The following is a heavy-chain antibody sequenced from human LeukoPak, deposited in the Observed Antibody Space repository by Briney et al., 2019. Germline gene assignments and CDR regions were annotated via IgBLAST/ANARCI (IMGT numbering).Heavy chain of an antibody. V-gene: IGHV1-24*01. D-gene: IGHD1-26*01. J-gene: IGHJ4*02. CDR2: FDFEDGET. CDR1: GYSLSELS. Sequence: ASVKVSCKVSGYSLSELSIHWVRQAPGKGLEWMGGFDFEDGETLYAQKFRGRFTVTEDTSTDTSYMELSSLAYDDTAVYYCATETPPSGTYSVHFDSWGQGTLVTVSS. CDR3: ATETPPSGTYSVHFDS.